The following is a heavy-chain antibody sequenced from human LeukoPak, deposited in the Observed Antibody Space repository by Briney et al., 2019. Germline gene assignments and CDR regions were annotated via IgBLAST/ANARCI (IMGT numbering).Heavy chain of an antibody. Sequence: PGGSLRLSCAASGFTFRDYAMSWVRQAPGKGLESISTINRNGDSTYYTDSVKGRFTISRDNSKNTLYLQMNSLRAEDTAVYYCARGYDSSGYYHDYWGQGTLVTVSS. J-gene: IGHJ4*02. V-gene: IGHV3-23*01. CDR2: INRNGDST. CDR3: ARGYDSSGYYHDY. D-gene: IGHD3-22*01. CDR1: GFTFRDYA.